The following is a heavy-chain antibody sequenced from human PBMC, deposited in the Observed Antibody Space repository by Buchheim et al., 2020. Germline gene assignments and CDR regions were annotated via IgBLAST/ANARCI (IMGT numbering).Heavy chain of an antibody. CDR1: GFSFISYW. V-gene: IGHV5-51*01. D-gene: IGHD6-13*01. J-gene: IGHJ3*02. CDR3: VRHLAADDAFEI. CDR2: IHPSDSDA. Sequence: EVQLVQSGAEVKKPGESLRISCKGSGFSFISYWIGWVRQTPGKGLEWMAIIHPSDSDARYSPSFQGQVTFSADKSVSTAYLQWSSLRAADTAIYYCVRHLAADDAFEIWGQGT.